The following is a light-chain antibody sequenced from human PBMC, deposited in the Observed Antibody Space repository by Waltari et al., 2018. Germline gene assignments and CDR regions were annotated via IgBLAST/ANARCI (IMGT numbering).Light chain of an antibody. CDR2: DAS. CDR1: QSVGNF. V-gene: IGKV3-11*01. CDR3: HQYGASPRT. J-gene: IGKJ1*01. Sequence: EIVLTQSPATLSLSPGDRATLSCRASQSVGNFLAWYQHKPGQAPRLLIYDASNRATGIPATFSGSGSGTDFTLTISSLQPEDFAVYYCHQYGASPRTFGRGTKVEIK.